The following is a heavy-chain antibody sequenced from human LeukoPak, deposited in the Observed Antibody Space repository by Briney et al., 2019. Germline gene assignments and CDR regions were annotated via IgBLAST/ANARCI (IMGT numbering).Heavy chain of an antibody. CDR2: ISGSGGST. D-gene: IGHD6-19*01. CDR3: AKDRIAVAGTLPDY. V-gene: IGHV3-23*01. CDR1: GGSFSGYY. J-gene: IGHJ4*02. Sequence: ETLSLTCAVYGGSFSGYYWTWIRQPPGKGLEWVSAISGSGGSTYYADSVKGRFTISRDNSKNTLYLQMNSLRAEDTAVYYCAKDRIAVAGTLPDYWGQGTLVTVSS.